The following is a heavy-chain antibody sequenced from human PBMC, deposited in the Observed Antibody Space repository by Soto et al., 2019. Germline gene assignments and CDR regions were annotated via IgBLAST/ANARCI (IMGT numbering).Heavy chain of an antibody. V-gene: IGHV3-23*01. CDR2: ISGSGGST. CDR1: GFTFSSYA. Sequence: GGSLRLSCAASGFTFSSYAMSWVRQAPGKGLEWVSAISGSGGSTYYADSVKGRFTISRDNSKNTLYLQMNSLRAEDTAVYYCAKDQALYGDYPGAFDYWGQGTLVTVSS. CDR3: AKDQALYGDYPGAFDY. J-gene: IGHJ4*02. D-gene: IGHD4-17*01.